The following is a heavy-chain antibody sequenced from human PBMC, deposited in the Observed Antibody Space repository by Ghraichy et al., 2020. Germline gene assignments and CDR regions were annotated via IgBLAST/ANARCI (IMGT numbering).Heavy chain of an antibody. Sequence: GGSLRLSCAASGFTVSSNYMSWVRQAPGKGLEWVSVIYSGGSTYYADSVKGRFTISRDNSKNTLYLQMNSLRAEDTAVYYCARASSSSGWYPNYFDYWGQGTLVTVSS. CDR1: GFTVSSNY. CDR3: ARASSSSGWYPNYFDY. D-gene: IGHD6-19*01. J-gene: IGHJ4*02. CDR2: IYSGGST. V-gene: IGHV3-53*01.